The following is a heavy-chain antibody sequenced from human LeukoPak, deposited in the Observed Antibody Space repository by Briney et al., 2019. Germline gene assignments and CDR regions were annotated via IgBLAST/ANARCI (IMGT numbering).Heavy chain of an antibody. V-gene: IGHV1-69-2*01. Sequence: ASVKISCKVSGYTFTDYYMHWVQQAPGKGLEWMGLVDPEDGETIYAEKFQGRVTITADTSTDTAYMELSSLRSEDTAVYYCATASSAITIFGVVIVSNAFDIWGQGTMVTVSS. D-gene: IGHD3-3*01. CDR2: VDPEDGET. J-gene: IGHJ3*02. CDR1: GYTFTDYY. CDR3: ATASSAITIFGVVIVSNAFDI.